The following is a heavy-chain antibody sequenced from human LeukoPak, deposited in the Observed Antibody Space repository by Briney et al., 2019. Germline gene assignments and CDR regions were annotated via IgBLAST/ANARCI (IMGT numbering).Heavy chain of an antibody. Sequence: GRSLRLSCVASGFTFSGYAMHWVRHAPGKGLEWVAVIANDGRDKPYADSVKGRFTFSRDNSKNTVYLQMNSLRTEDTAVYYCARDRNAPAIYYFDYWGQGALVTVSS. CDR3: ARDRNAPAIYYFDY. CDR1: GFTFSGYA. V-gene: IGHV3-30*04. J-gene: IGHJ4*02. D-gene: IGHD2-2*02. CDR2: IANDGRDK.